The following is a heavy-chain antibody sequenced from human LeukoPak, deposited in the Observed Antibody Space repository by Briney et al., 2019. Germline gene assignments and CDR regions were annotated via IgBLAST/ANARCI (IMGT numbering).Heavy chain of an antibody. CDR3: AKDGLDDAAMVFRYWSAGY. CDR1: GFTFSSYA. Sequence: GGSLTLSCAASGFTFSSYAMSWLPQAPGKGLEGGSAISGSGGSTYYADSVKGRFTIYRDNYKNTLYLQMNSLRGEDRAVYYCAKDGLDDAAMVFRYWSAGYWGQGTLVTVSS. V-gene: IGHV3-23*01. J-gene: IGHJ4*02. D-gene: IGHD5-18*01. CDR2: ISGSGGST.